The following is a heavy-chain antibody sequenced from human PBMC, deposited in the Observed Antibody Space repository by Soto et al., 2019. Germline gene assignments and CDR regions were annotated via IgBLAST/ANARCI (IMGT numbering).Heavy chain of an antibody. J-gene: IGHJ4*02. Sequence: SETLSLTCAVSGYSISSGYYWGWIRQPPGKGLEWIGSIYHSGSTSYNPSLKSRVTISLDRSKNQFSLSLASVTAADTAVYYCARGGRGSSTRIDFWGQGTLVTVSS. CDR2: IYHSGST. CDR3: ARGGRGSSTRIDF. V-gene: IGHV4-38-2*01. D-gene: IGHD6-6*01. CDR1: GYSISSGYY.